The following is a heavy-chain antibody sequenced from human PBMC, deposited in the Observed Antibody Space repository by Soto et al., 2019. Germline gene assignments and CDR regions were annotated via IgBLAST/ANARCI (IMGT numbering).Heavy chain of an antibody. V-gene: IGHV3-21*01. CDR2: ITSSSAYI. CDR1: GFTFSSYA. J-gene: IGHJ4*02. CDR3: ATDRGYLTLDY. D-gene: IGHD3-22*01. Sequence: SCSASGFTFSSYAMHWVRQAPGKGLEWVSSITSSSAYIHYADSVKGRFTISRDNAKNSLYLQMNSLRAEDTAVYYCATDRGYLTLDYWGQGALVTVSS.